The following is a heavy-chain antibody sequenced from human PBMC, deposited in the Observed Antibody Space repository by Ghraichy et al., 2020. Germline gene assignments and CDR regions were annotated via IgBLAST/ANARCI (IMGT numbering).Heavy chain of an antibody. V-gene: IGHV3-49*03. CDR1: GFTFGDYA. J-gene: IGHJ6*02. D-gene: IGHD6-13*01. Sequence: LNISCTASGFTFGDYAMSWFRQAPGKGLEWVGFIRSKAYGGTTEYAASVKGRFTISRDDSKSIAYLQMNSLKTEDTAVYYCTRDPRWASEIAAAGTEPYYGMDVWGQGTTVTVSS. CDR2: IRSKAYGGTT. CDR3: TRDPRWASEIAAAGTEPYYGMDV.